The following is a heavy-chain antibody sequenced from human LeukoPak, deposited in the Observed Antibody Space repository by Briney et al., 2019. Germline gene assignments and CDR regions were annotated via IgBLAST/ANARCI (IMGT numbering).Heavy chain of an antibody. CDR1: GGSLTSYY. J-gene: IGHJ4*02. CDR3: ARSYYDSSGYYYLDY. V-gene: IGHV4-59*01. D-gene: IGHD3-22*01. CDR2: IYYSGST. Sequence: PSETLSLTCTVSGGSLTSYYWSWIRQPPGKGLEWIGSIYYSGSTYYNPSLKSRVTISVDTSKNQFSLKLSSVTAADTAVYYCARSYYDSSGYYYLDYWGQGTLVTVSS.